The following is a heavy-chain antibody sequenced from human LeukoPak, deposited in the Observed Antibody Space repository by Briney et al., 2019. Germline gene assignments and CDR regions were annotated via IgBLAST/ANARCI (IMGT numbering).Heavy chain of an antibody. V-gene: IGHV1-18*01. CDR2: ISAYNGNT. Sequence: ASVKVSCKASGFTFTTYGISWVRQAPGQGLELMGWISAYNGNTNYAQNLQGRVTMTTDTSTNTAYMELGSLRSDDTAVYYCARASPAVAAHRSDYWGQGTLVTVSS. D-gene: IGHD6-19*01. CDR1: GFTFTTYG. J-gene: IGHJ4*02. CDR3: ARASPAVAAHRSDY.